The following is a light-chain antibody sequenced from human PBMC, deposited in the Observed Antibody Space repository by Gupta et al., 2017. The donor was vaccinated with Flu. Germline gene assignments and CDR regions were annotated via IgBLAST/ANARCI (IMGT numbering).Light chain of an antibody. J-gene: IGLJ2*01. CDR3: ATATVSTSSVL. CDR2: AVT. CDR1: SSRFGSENP. Sequence: CTYTSSRFGSENPVACYQQLPVETPNLIIFAVTKRPSGCADRFSGSPSGITASLTITGLQPEDEADYYFATATVSTSSVLFGVGTRLTVL. V-gene: IGLV2-11*03.